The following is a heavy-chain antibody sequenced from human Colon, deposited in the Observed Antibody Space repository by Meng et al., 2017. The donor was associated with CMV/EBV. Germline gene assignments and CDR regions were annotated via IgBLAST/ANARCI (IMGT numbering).Heavy chain of an antibody. Sequence: SLALSCAVSGFIFSTYWMHWVRQAPGRGLVWVSRMNSDGSTTTYADSVKGRFTISRDNAKNTLYLQLNSLRAEDTAVYYCVRGGPIDYWGQGTLVTVSS. CDR3: VRGGPIDY. V-gene: IGHV3-74*01. J-gene: IGHJ4*02. CDR2: MNSDGSTT. D-gene: IGHD3-16*01. CDR1: GFIFSTYW.